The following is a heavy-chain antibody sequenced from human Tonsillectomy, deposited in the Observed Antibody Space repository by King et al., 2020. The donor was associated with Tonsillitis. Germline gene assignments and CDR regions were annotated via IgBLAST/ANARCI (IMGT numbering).Heavy chain of an antibody. D-gene: IGHD6-25*01. V-gene: IGHV3-33*01. J-gene: IGHJ6*02. Sequence: VQLVESGGGVVQPGRSLRLSCAASGFTFSVYGMHWVRQAPGKGLEWVAVIWYDGSTQYYADSVKGRFTISRDNSKNTLYLQMNSLRAEDTAVYYCARVSGYYYYGMDVWGQGTTVTVSS. CDR2: IWYDGSTQ. CDR1: GFTFSVYG. CDR3: ARVSGYYYYGMDV.